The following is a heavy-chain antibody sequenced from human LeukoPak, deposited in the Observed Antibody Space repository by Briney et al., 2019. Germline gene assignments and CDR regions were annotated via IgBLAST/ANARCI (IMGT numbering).Heavy chain of an antibody. CDR3: ATPRYSGSYFRFDY. J-gene: IGHJ4*02. D-gene: IGHD1-26*01. Sequence: ASVKVSCKVSGYTLTELSMHWVRQAPGKGLEWMGGFDPEDGETIYAQKFQGRVTVTEDTSTDTAYMELSSLRSEDTAVYYCATPRYSGSYFRFDYWGQGTLVTVSS. CDR2: FDPEDGET. V-gene: IGHV1-24*01. CDR1: GYTLTELS.